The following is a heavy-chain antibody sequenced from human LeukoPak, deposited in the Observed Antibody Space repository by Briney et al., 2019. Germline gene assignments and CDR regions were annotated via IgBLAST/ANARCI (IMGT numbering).Heavy chain of an antibody. CDR3: ARLVRQYYFDY. CDR1: GGSISSGGYS. J-gene: IGHJ4*02. Sequence: PSETLSPTCAVSGGSISSGGYSWSWIRQPPGKGLEWIGYIYHSGSTYYNPSLKSRVTISVDKSKNQFSLKLSSVTAADTAVYYCARLVRQYYFDYWGQGTLVTVSS. V-gene: IGHV4-30-2*01. CDR2: IYHSGST. D-gene: IGHD3-10*01.